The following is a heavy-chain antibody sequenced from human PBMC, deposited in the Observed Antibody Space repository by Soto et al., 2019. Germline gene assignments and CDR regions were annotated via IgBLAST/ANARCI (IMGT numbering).Heavy chain of an antibody. CDR2: ISWDGYSI. V-gene: IGHV3-9*01. J-gene: IGHJ6*02. Sequence: EVQLVESGGGWVPPGRSLRPSFVPSGFTFDDHVLPWVRQLPGKGLGWAGHISWDGYSIGYGGSVRGRFTISRDNAKNTLYLQMNSLRPEDTALYYCARSWSGSTSGRVDVWGQGTTVTVSS. CDR3: ARSWSGSTSGRVDV. D-gene: IGHD3-3*01. CDR1: GFTFDDHV.